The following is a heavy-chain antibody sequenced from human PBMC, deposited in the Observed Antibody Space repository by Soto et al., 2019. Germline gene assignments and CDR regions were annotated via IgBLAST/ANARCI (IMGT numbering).Heavy chain of an antibody. CDR1: GYTFTSYD. Sequence: QVQLVQSGAEVKNPGASVKVSCKASGYTFTSYDINWVRQATGQGLEWMGWMNPNSGNTGYAQKFQGRVTRTRNIAISTAYMELSSMRSEDTAVYYCASPLWVGEYYYYGMDVWGQGTTVTVSS. V-gene: IGHV1-8*01. CDR2: MNPNSGNT. J-gene: IGHJ6*02. CDR3: ASPLWVGEYYYYGMDV. D-gene: IGHD3-10*01.